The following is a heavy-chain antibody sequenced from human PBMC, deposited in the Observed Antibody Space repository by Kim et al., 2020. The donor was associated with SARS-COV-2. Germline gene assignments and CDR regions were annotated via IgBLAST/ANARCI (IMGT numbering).Heavy chain of an antibody. CDR3: ASVDTAMVFDY. CDR1: GGSISSYY. CDR2: IYYSGSN. J-gene: IGHJ4*02. D-gene: IGHD5-18*01. V-gene: IGHV4-59*13. Sequence: SETLSLTCTVSGGSISSYYWSWIRQPPGKGMEWIGYIYYSGSNNYHPSLKSRVTISVDTSKKQFSLKLSSVTAADTAVYYCASVDTAMVFDYWGQGTLVTVSS.